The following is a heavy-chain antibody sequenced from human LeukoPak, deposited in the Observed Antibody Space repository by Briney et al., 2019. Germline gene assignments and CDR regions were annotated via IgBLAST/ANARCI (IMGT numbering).Heavy chain of an antibody. CDR1: GFTFSSYA. Sequence: PGGSLRLSCAASGFTFSSYAMHWVRQAPGKGLEWVAVISYDGSNKHYADSVKGRFTISRDDAKNSLYLQMNSLRAEDTAVYYCARDPLLGYYMDVWGKGTTVTVSS. CDR3: ARDPLLGYYMDV. CDR2: ISYDGSNK. V-gene: IGHV3-30-3*01. J-gene: IGHJ6*03.